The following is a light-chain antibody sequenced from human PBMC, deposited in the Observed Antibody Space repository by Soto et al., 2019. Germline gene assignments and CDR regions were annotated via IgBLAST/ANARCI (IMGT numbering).Light chain of an antibody. V-gene: IGLV2-23*01. Sequence: QSALTQPASVSGSPGQSITISCTGTSGDVGSYDLVSWYQQHPGEAPKLMIYEGTKRPSGVSHRFSGSKSGNTASLTISGLQPEDEADYYCCSYASSSTYVFGTGTKLTVL. CDR2: EGT. J-gene: IGLJ1*01. CDR3: CSYASSSTYV. CDR1: SGDVGSYDL.